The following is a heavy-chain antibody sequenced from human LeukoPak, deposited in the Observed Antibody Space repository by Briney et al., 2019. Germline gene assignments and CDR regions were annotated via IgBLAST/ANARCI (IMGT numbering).Heavy chain of an antibody. J-gene: IGHJ3*02. D-gene: IGHD4/OR15-4a*01. V-gene: IGHV3-30*02. CDR3: AKVSLNMVNDAFDI. CDR1: GFILSSYG. CDR2: RYDGSRK. Sequence: GGSLRLSCAASGFILSSYGMHWVRQAPDKGLEWVAFRYDGSRKYYADSVKGRFTISRDNSKNTLYLQMNSLRAEDTAMYYCAKVSLNMVNDAFDIWGQGTMVSVSS.